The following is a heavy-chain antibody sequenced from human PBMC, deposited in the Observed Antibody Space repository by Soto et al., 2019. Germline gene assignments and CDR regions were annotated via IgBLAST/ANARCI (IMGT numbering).Heavy chain of an antibody. J-gene: IGHJ5*02. CDR2: MNPNSGNT. D-gene: IGHD6-13*01. CDR1: GYTFTSYD. Sequence: GASVKVYWNASGYTFTSYDINWVRQATGQGLEWMGWMNPNSGNTGYAQKFQGRVTMTRNTSISTAYMELSSLRSEDTAVYYCARVYVPYSSSWYWFDPWGQGILVTSPQ. V-gene: IGHV1-8*01. CDR3: ARVYVPYSSSWYWFDP.